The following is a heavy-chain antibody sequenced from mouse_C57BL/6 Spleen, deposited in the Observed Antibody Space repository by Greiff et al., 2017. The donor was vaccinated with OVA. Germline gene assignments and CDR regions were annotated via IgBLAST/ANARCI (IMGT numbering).Heavy chain of an antibody. CDR1: GFTFSDYG. V-gene: IGHV5-17*01. Sequence: EVKLVESGGGLVKPGGSLKLSCAASGFTFSDYGMHWVRQAPGQGLEWVAYFSRGSSSIYYAETVKGRFTITRDNAKDTLFLQMTSLRSEDEDMYYCAREMATGGYLDYWGQGTTLTVSS. J-gene: IGHJ2*01. CDR2: FSRGSSSI. CDR3: AREMATGGYLDY. D-gene: IGHD2-3*01.